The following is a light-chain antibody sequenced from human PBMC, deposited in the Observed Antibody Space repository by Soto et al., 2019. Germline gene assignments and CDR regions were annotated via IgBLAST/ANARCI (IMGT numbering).Light chain of an antibody. V-gene: IGKV3-11*01. CDR2: DAS. Sequence: EIVLTQSPATLSLSPGERATLSCRASQSVSSYLAWYQQKPGQAPRILIYDASNRATGIPARFSGSGSGTDFTLTISSLDPEDFAVYYCQQRTTFGQGTKLEIK. J-gene: IGKJ2*01. CDR1: QSVSSY. CDR3: QQRTT.